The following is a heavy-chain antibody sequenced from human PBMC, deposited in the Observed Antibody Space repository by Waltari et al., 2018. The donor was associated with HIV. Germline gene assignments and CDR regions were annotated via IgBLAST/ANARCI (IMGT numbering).Heavy chain of an antibody. D-gene: IGHD3-16*01. CDR3: ARGGGPNSTGH. CDR1: GSRFTPYD. CDR2: INPKSGGT. J-gene: IGHJ4*02. V-gene: IGHV1-2*02. Sequence: QAQLLQSGAEVKQPGASVKVSCEASGSRFTPYDMDWGRQAPGQGLEWMGWINPKSGGTNNARRFEGEVSLTRDTSINTVFLEFNRLTLDDTAFYYCARGGGPNSTGHWGQGTLITVSS.